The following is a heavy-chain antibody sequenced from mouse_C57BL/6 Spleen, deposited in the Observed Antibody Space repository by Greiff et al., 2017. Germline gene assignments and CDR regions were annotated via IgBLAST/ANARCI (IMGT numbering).Heavy chain of an antibody. CDR1: GYTFTSYW. CDR2: IHPNSGST. CDR3: AREGYDPFAY. Sequence: QVQLKQPGAELVKPGASVKLSCKASGYTFTSYWMHWVKQRPGQGLEWIGMIHPNSGSTNYNEKFKSKATLTVDKSSSTAYMQLSSLTSEDSAVYYCAREGYDPFAYWGQGTLVTGSA. V-gene: IGHV1-64*01. J-gene: IGHJ3*01. D-gene: IGHD2-10*02.